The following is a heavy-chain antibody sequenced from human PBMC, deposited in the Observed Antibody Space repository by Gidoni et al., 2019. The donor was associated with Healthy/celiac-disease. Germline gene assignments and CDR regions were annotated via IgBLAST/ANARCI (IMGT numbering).Heavy chain of an antibody. CDR2: IYYSGST. CDR3: ARLQTPSVRKDAFDI. J-gene: IGHJ3*02. V-gene: IGHV4-39*01. Sequence: QLQLQESGPGLVKPSETLSLTCTVSGGSISSSSYYWGWIRQPPGKGLEWIGSIYYSGSTYYNPSLKSRVTISVDTSKNQFSLKLSSVTAADTAVYYCARLQTPSVRKDAFDIWGQGTMVTVSS. CDR1: GGSISSSSYY. D-gene: IGHD3-10*01.